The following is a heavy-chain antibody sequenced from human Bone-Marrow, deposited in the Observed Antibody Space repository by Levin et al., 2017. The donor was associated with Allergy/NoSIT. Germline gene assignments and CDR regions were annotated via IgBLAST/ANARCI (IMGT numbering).Heavy chain of an antibody. CDR2: ISYEGTTK. D-gene: IGHD1-26*01. Sequence: GGSLRLSCVASGFTFSSHYMHWVRQAPGKGLEWVAVISYEGTTKFYAYPVKGRFTISRETSKNTLYLQMDSLGPDDTAIYYCAKDRAVIVVNFESWGQGTLVAV. J-gene: IGHJ4*01. CDR3: AKDRAVIVVNFES. V-gene: IGHV3-30*18. CDR1: GFTFSSHY.